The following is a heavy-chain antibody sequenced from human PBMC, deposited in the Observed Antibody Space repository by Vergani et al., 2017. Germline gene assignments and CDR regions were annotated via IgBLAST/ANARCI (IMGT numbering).Heavy chain of an antibody. Sequence: QVQLQESGPGLVKPSETLSLTCAVSGYSISSGYYWGWIRQPPGKGLEWIGSIYHSGSTYYNPSLKSRVTISVDTSKNQFSLKLSSVTAADTAVYYCARNGEYDILTGYSNWFDPWGQGTLVTVSS. CDR3: ARNGEYDILTGYSNWFDP. CDR2: IYHSGST. V-gene: IGHV4-38-2*01. CDR1: GYSISSGYY. J-gene: IGHJ5*02. D-gene: IGHD3-9*01.